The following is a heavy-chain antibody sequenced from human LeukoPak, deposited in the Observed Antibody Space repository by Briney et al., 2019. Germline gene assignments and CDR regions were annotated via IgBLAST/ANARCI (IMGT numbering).Heavy chain of an antibody. CDR2: IYYSGST. V-gene: IGHV4-39*01. CDR3: ARLGGDYGDYGLYFDY. CDR1: GDSISSSSYY. D-gene: IGHD4-17*01. J-gene: IGHJ4*02. Sequence: PSETLSLTCTVSGDSISSSSYYWGWIRQPPGKGLEWIGSIYYSGSTYYNPSLKSRVTISVDTSKNQFSLKLSSVTAADTAVYYCARLGGDYGDYGLYFDYWGQGTLVTVSS.